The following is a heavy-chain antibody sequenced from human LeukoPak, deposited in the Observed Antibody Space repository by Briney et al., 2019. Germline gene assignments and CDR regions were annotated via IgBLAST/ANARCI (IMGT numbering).Heavy chain of an antibody. D-gene: IGHD3-9*01. CDR1: GFTFSSYG. J-gene: IGHJ4*02. Sequence: PGGSLRLSCAASGFTFSSYGMHWVRQAPGKGLEWVAFIRYDGSNKYYADSVKGRFTISRDNSKNTLYLQMNSLRAEDTAVYYCAEDATGENILRYFDWLLPLDYWGQGTLVTVSS. V-gene: IGHV3-30*02. CDR2: IRYDGSNK. CDR3: AEDATGENILRYFDWLLPLDY.